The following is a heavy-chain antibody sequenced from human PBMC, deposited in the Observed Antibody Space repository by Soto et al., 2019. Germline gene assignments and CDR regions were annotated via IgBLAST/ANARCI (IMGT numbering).Heavy chain of an antibody. Sequence: PSETLSLTCTVSGGSISSSSYYWGWIRQPPGKGLEWIGSIYYSGSTYYNPSLKSRVTISVDTSKNQFSLKLSSVTAADTAVYYCASVDTAMDFDYWGQGTLVTVSS. CDR1: GGSISSSSYY. J-gene: IGHJ4*02. D-gene: IGHD5-18*01. CDR3: ASVDTAMDFDY. V-gene: IGHV4-39*01. CDR2: IYYSGST.